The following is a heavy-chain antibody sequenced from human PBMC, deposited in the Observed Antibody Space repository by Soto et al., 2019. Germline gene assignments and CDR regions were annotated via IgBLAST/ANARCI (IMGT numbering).Heavy chain of an antibody. V-gene: IGHV4-30-2*01. CDR1: GGSISSGGYS. CDR3: ARVPSP. J-gene: IGHJ5*02. CDR2: IYHSGST. Sequence: SETLSLTCAVSGGSISSGGYSWGWIRQPPGKGLEWIGYIYHSGSTYYNPSLKSRVTISVDRSRNQFSLKLSSVTAADTAVYYCARVPSPWGQGTLVTVSS.